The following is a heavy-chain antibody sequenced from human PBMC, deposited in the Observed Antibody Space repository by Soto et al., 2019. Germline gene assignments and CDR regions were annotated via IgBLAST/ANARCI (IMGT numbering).Heavy chain of an antibody. CDR1: GASVSSNSAA. J-gene: IGHJ4*02. CDR3: ERDLGSCRLAFVY. D-gene: IGHD2-15*01. CDR2: TYCSSKWYN. V-gene: IGHV6-1*01. Sequence: SQTLSLTCATSGASVSSNSAASNRIRQSPSIGLEWLGMTYCSSKWYNDYAVSVKSRISINPDTSKNQFSLQLNSMTPENTAVYSCERDLGSCRLAFVYWGQGXLVTVFS.